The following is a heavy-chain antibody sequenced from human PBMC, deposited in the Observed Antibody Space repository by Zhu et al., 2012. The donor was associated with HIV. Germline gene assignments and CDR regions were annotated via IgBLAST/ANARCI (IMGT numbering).Heavy chain of an antibody. D-gene: IGHD5-24*01. V-gene: IGHV4-34*01. Sequence: QVQLQQWGAGLLKPSETLSRTCAVYGGSFSGYYWSWIRQPPGKGLEWIGEINHSGSTNYNPSLMSRVTISVDTSKNQFSLKLTSVTAADTAVYFCATNPRDGDGTAGFDYWGHGTLVTVSS. J-gene: IGHJ4*01. CDR2: INHSGST. CDR3: ATNPRDGDGTAGFDY. CDR1: GGSFSGYY.